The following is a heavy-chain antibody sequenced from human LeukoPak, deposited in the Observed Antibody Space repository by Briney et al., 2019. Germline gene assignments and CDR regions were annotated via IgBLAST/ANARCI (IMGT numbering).Heavy chain of an antibody. CDR3: ARRARYFDFFDY. V-gene: IGHV4-59*08. CDR2: IYYSGST. J-gene: IGHJ4*02. CDR1: GGSITSYY. D-gene: IGHD3-9*01. Sequence: PSETLSLTCTVSGGSITSYYWSWIRQPPGKGLEWIGYIYYSGSTNYNPSLKSRVTISVDTSKNQFSLKLSSVTAADTAVYYCARRARYFDFFDYWGQGTLVTVSS.